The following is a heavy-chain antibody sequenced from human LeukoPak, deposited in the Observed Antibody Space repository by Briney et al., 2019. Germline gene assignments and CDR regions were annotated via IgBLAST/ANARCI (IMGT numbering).Heavy chain of an antibody. CDR3: ARSQFDY. V-gene: IGHV3-23*01. CDR1: GFTFSSYA. CDR2: RSGDGSTT. J-gene: IGHJ4*02. Sequence: GGSLRLSCAASGFTFSSYAMSWVRQAPGKGLVWVSRSGDGSTTTYADSVKGRFTISRDNTKNILYLEMNSLRAEDTAIYYCARSQFDYWGQGILVTVSS.